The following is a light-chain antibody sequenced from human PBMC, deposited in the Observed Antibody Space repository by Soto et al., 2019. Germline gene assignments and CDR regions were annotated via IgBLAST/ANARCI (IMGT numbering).Light chain of an antibody. V-gene: IGKV3D-15*01. CDR1: QSVSNN. Sequence: ESVLTQSPGTLSLSPGERAILSCRASQSVSNNYLAWYQQKPGQAPRLLIYGASTRATGIPARFTGSGSGTEFTLTISSLQSEDFAVYYCQQYNNWPLTFGGGTKVDI. J-gene: IGKJ4*01. CDR3: QQYNNWPLT. CDR2: GAS.